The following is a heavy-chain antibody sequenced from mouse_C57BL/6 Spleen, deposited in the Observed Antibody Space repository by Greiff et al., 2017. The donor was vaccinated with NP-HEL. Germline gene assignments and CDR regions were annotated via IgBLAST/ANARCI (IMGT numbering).Heavy chain of an antibody. V-gene: IGHV1-50*01. CDR1: GYTFTSYW. CDR3: ARRGVYYSNYYFDY. D-gene: IGHD2-5*01. Sequence: QVQLQQPGAELVKPGASVKLSCKASGYTFTSYWMQWVKQRPGQGLEWIGEIDPSDSNTNYNKKVKGKATLTVDTSSSTAYMQLSSMTSEDSAVYYCARRGVYYSNYYFDYWGQGTTLTVSS. CDR2: IDPSDSNT. J-gene: IGHJ2*01.